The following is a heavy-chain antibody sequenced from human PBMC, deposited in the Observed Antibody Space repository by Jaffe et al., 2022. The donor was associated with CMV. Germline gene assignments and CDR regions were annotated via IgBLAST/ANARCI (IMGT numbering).Heavy chain of an antibody. CDR3: ARDRTVREATKKTNYYYYMDV. D-gene: IGHD3-10*01. CDR1: GFTVSSNY. Sequence: EVQLVESGGGLVQPGGSLRLSCAASGFTVSSNYMSWVRQAPGKGLEWVSVIYSGGSTYYADSVKGRFTISRDNSKNTLYLQMNSLRAEDTAVYYCARDRTVREATKKTNYYYYMDVWGKGTTVTVSS. J-gene: IGHJ6*03. CDR2: IYSGGST. V-gene: IGHV3-66*01.